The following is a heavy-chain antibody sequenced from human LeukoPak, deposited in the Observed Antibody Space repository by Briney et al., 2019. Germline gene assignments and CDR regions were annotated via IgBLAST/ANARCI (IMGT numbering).Heavy chain of an antibody. CDR2: INHSGST. CDR3: ARKYSSSRHRRYYGMDV. Sequence: PPETLSLICAVYGGSFSGYYWSWIRRPPGKGLEWIGEINHSGSTNYNPSLKSRVTISVDTSKNQFSLKLSSVTAADTAVYYCARKYSSSRHRRYYGMDVWGQGTTVTVSS. D-gene: IGHD6-13*01. CDR1: GGSFSGYY. J-gene: IGHJ6*02. V-gene: IGHV4-34*01.